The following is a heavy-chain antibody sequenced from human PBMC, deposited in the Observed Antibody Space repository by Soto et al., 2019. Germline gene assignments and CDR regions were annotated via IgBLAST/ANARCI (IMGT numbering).Heavy chain of an antibody. D-gene: IGHD1-7*01. CDR1: GYTFPGYY. CDR2: ISPKSGGT. CDR3: GRGRSGELVVFY. Sequence: QVQLVRPGAEVKEPGASVKVSCKASGYTFPGYYIHWVRRPPGQGLEWVGEISPKSGGTRYAQKFQGRVTMTKDTSITTVYMELSNLSPDDTAVYYCGRGRSGELVVFYWGQGTLVTVHS. V-gene: IGHV1-2*02. J-gene: IGHJ4*02.